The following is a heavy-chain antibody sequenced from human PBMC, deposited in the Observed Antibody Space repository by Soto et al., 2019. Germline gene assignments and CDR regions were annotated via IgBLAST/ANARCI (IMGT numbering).Heavy chain of an antibody. CDR3: ARDRDDYGSGNYYNRTDF. V-gene: IGHV1-69*01. CDR1: GGIFSTYA. CDR2: IIPIFGTP. Sequence: QVQLVQSGAEVKKPGSSVKVSCKASGGIFSTYAISWLRQAPGQGLEWMGGIIPIFGTPNYAQRFQGRVNITADESTITAYMELSRLRSEDTAVYYCARDRDDYGSGNYYNRTDFWGQGTLVTVSS. D-gene: IGHD3-10*01. J-gene: IGHJ4*02.